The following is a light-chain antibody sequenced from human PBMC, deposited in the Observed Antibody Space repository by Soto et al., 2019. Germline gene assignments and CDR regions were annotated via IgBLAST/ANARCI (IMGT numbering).Light chain of an antibody. J-gene: IGLJ1*01. V-gene: IGLV2-14*01. CDR1: SSDVGGYNY. CDR2: ELV. CDR3: SSYTSSSTLLV. Sequence: QSALTQPASVFGSPGQSITISCTGTSSDVGGYNYVSWYQQHPGKAPKLMIYELVNRPSGVSNRFSGSKSGNTASLTISGLQAEDEADYYCSSYTSSSTLLVFGTGTKLTVL.